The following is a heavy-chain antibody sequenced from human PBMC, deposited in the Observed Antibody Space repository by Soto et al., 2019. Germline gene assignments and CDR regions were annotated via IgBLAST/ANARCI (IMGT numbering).Heavy chain of an antibody. CDR3: AKEGIAARRRLNWFDP. V-gene: IGHV3-23*01. CDR2: ISGSGGST. CDR1: GFTFSSYA. J-gene: IGHJ5*02. D-gene: IGHD6-6*01. Sequence: GGSLRLSCAASGFTFSSYAMSWVRQAPGKGLEWVSAISGSGGSTYYADSVKGRFTISRDNSKNTLYLQMNSLRAEDTAVYYCAKEGIAARRRLNWFDPWGQGTLVTVSS.